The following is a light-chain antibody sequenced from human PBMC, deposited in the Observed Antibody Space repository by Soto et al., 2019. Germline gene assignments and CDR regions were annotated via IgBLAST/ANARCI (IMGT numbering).Light chain of an antibody. V-gene: IGKV1-9*01. CDR1: QGINSY. Sequence: DIQLTQSPSFLSASIGDRVTITCRASQGINSYLTWYQQKPGKAPKLLIYAASTLQSGVPSRFSGSGSGTEFTLTISSLQPADFATYYCQQLNSYLYTFGQGTKLEIK. CDR3: QQLNSYLYT. CDR2: AAS. J-gene: IGKJ2*01.